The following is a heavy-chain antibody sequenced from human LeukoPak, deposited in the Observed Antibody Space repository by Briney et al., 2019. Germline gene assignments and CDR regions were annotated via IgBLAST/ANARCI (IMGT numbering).Heavy chain of an antibody. CDR3: ARGSSSGPPTFDY. CDR2: IYYSGST. Sequence: PSETLSLTCTVSGGSISSYDRSWIRQPPGQGLEWMGYIYYSGSTNYNPSLKRRVTISVDASKNQFSLKLSSVTAADTAVYYYARGSSSGPPTFDYWGQGTLLTVSS. D-gene: IGHD3-22*01. V-gene: IGHV4-59*01. J-gene: IGHJ4*02. CDR1: GGSISSYD.